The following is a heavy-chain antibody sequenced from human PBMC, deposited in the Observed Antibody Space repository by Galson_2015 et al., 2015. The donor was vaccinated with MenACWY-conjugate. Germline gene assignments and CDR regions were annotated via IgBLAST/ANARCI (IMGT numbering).Heavy chain of an antibody. CDR1: GFSFGAYA. Sequence: SLRLSCAASGFSFGAYAVHWVRQPPGKGLEWVSASGSGGDTYCAASVRGRFTTSRDNSKSTLFLELDSLRAEDTAIYYCAKGEDGAGRCLDYWGQGTLVTVSS. J-gene: IGHJ4*02. CDR3: AKGEDGAGRCLDY. CDR2: SGSGGDT. D-gene: IGHD3-10*01. V-gene: IGHV3-23*01.